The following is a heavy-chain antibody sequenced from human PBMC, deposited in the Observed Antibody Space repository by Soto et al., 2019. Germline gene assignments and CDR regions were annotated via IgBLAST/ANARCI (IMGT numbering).Heavy chain of an antibody. J-gene: IGHJ4*02. CDR2: MNPNSGNT. CDR3: ARDVWFGELSTMAYYFDY. V-gene: IGHV1-8*01. Sequence: ASVKVSCKASGDTFTSYYINWVRQATGQGLEWMGWMNPNSGNTGYAQKFQGRVTMTRNTSISTAYMELSSLRSEDTAVYYCARDVWFGELSTMAYYFDYWGQGTLVTISS. D-gene: IGHD3-10*01. CDR1: GDTFTSYY.